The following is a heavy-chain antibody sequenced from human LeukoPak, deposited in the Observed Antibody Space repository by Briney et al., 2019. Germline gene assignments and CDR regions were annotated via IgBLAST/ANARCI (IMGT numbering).Heavy chain of an antibody. CDR3: VRDPRGRRNPYKWFDP. V-gene: IGHV4-39*07. CDR1: GGSISSSSYY. CDR2: IYYSGST. J-gene: IGHJ5*02. Sequence: KSSETLSLTCTVSGGSISSSSYYWGWIRQPPGKGLEWIGSIYYSGSTYYNPSLKSRVTISVDTSKNQFSLRLSSVTAADTAVYYCVRDPRGRRNPYKWFDPWGQGTLVTVSS.